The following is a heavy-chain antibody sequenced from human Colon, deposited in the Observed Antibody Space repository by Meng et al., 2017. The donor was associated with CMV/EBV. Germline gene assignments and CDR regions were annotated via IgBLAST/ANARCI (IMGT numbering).Heavy chain of an antibody. CDR2: INPNTGGT. CDR3: ARVDSDSSGYYGPDF. J-gene: IGHJ3*01. Sequence: ASVKVSCKASGYTFTDHYIQWVRQAPGQGLGWMGWINPNTGGTTSEPNFHGRVTLTRDTSISTVYMEVTRLTSDDTAMYYCARVDSDSSGYYGPDFWGQGTMVTVSS. CDR1: GYTFTDHY. V-gene: IGHV1-2*02. D-gene: IGHD3-3*01.